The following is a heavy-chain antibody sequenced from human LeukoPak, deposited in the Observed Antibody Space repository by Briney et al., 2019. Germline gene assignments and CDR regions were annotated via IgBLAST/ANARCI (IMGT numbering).Heavy chain of an antibody. CDR1: GFAFNSYG. CDR3: AKEVVQAPTDWYFDL. CDR2: IDGSGAGI. Sequence: GGSLRLSCAASGFAFNSYGLGWVRQAPGKGLEWVSGIDGSGAGIYYADSVKGRFTISRDNFKNTVYLQMNSLKAEDTAVYYCAKEVVQAPTDWYFDLWGRGTLVSVSS. V-gene: IGHV3-23*01. D-gene: IGHD2-15*01. J-gene: IGHJ2*01.